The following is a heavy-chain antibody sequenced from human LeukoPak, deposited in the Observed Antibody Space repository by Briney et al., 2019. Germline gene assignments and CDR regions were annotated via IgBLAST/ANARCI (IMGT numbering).Heavy chain of an antibody. Sequence: ASVKVSCKASGYTFTGYYMHWVRQAPGQGLEWMGRINPNSGDTNYAQKFQGRVTMTRDTSISTAYMELSRLRSDDTAVFYCARDYYDSSGSGCFDIWGQGTMVTVSS. CDR1: GYTFTGYY. D-gene: IGHD3-22*01. CDR3: ARDYYDSSGSGCFDI. J-gene: IGHJ3*02. V-gene: IGHV1-2*06. CDR2: INPNSGDT.